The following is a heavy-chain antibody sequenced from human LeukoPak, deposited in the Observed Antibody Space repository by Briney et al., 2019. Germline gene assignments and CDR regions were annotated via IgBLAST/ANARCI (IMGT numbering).Heavy chain of an antibody. V-gene: IGHV3-21*01. CDR1: GFTFSSYS. CDR3: ARDVTTALVVIPAAD. D-gene: IGHD2-2*01. J-gene: IGHJ4*02. Sequence: GGSLRLSCAASGFTFSSYSMNWVRQGPGKGLEWVSSISGSGTYIYYVDSVKGRFTISRDNARNSLYLQMNSLRAEDTAVYYCARDVTTALVVIPAADWGQGTLVTVSS. CDR2: ISGSGTYI.